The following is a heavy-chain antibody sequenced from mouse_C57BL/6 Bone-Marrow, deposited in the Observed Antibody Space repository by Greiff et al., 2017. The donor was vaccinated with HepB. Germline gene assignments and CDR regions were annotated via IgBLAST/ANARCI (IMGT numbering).Heavy chain of an antibody. J-gene: IGHJ3*01. V-gene: IGHV1-77*01. D-gene: IGHD2-3*01. CDR2: IYPGSGST. Sequence: VHLVESGPELVKPGASMKMSFKASGYTFTDYGISWVKQRTGQGLEWIGEIYPGSGSTYYNEKFKGKATLTADKSSNTAYMQLSSLTSEDSAVYFCARHDGPFAYWGQGTLVTVSA. CDR1: GYTFTDYG. CDR3: ARHDGPFAY.